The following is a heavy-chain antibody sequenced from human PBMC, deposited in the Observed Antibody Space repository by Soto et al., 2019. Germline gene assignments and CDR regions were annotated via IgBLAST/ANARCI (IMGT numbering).Heavy chain of an antibody. CDR3: ARPRGGWFGELMPRPSDNWFDP. J-gene: IGHJ5*02. V-gene: IGHV1-46*01. CDR2: INPSGGST. Sequence: ASVKVSCKASGYTFTSYYMHWVRQAPGQGLEWMGIINPSGGSTSYAQKFQGRVTMTRDKSISTAYLQWSSLKASDTAMYYCARPRGGWFGELMPRPSDNWFDPWGQGTLVTVSS. D-gene: IGHD3-10*01. CDR1: GYTFTSYY.